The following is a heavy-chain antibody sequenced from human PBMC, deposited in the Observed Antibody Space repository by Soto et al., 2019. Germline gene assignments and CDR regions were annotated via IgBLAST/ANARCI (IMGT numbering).Heavy chain of an antibody. CDR1: GFTFSTYW. Sequence: GGSLRLSFAASGFTFSTYWMSWVRQAPGKGLEWVSNIKQDGSEKYYVCSVKGRFTISRDNAKNSLYLQMNSLRAEDTAVYYCARDRYGDYVWVPFYXWGQGTLFTVSX. J-gene: IGHJ4*02. CDR3: ARDRYGDYVWVPFYX. D-gene: IGHD3-16*01. V-gene: IGHV3-7*03. CDR2: IKQDGSEK.